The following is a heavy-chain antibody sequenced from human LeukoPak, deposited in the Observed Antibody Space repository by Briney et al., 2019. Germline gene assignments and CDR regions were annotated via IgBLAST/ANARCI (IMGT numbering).Heavy chain of an antibody. V-gene: IGHV4-34*01. Sequence: SETLSLTCAVYGGSFSGYYWSWIRQPPGKGLEWIGEINHSGSTNYNPSLKSRVTISVDTSKNQFSLKLSSVTAADTAVYYCARNKYYYGSRNYGVPNWFDPGAREPWSPSPQ. CDR3: ARNKYYYGSRNYGVPNWFDP. J-gene: IGHJ5*02. D-gene: IGHD3-10*01. CDR2: INHSGST. CDR1: GGSFSGYY.